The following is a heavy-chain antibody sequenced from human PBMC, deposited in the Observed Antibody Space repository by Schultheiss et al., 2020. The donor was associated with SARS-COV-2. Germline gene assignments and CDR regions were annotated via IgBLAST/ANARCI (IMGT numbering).Heavy chain of an antibody. Sequence: GGSLRLSCAASGFTVSSNYMSWVRQAPGKGLEWVSVIYSGGSTYYADSVKGRFTISRDNSKNTLYLQMNSLRAEDTAVYYCARAAYRDYQPLLFPFDYWGQGTLVTVSS. J-gene: IGHJ4*02. V-gene: IGHV3-53*01. CDR1: GFTVSSNY. CDR3: ARAAYRDYQPLLFPFDY. D-gene: IGHD2-21*02. CDR2: IYSGGST.